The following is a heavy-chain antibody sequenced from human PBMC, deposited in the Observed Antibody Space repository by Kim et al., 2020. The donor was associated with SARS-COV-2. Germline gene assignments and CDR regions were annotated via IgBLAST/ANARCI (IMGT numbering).Heavy chain of an antibody. D-gene: IGHD3-10*01. J-gene: IGHJ4*02. V-gene: IGHV4-34*01. Sequence: SETLSLTCAVYGGSFSGYYWSWIRQPPGKGLEWIGEINHSGSTNYNPSLKSRVTISVDTSKNQFSLKLSSVTAADTAVYYCARGQTRGGSGSYLKYWGQGTLVTVSS. CDR3: ARGQTRGGSGSYLKY. CDR1: GGSFSGYY. CDR2: INHSGST.